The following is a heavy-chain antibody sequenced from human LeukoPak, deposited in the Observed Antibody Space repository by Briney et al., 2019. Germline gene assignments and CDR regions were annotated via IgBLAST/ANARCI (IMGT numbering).Heavy chain of an antibody. V-gene: IGHV1-46*01. CDR3: ARDVAAGTGEGY. J-gene: IGHJ4*02. D-gene: IGHD6-13*01. CDR2: INPSGGST. Sequence: ASVKVSCKASGYTFTSYYMHWVRQAPGQGLEWVGIINPSGGSTSYAQKFQGRVTMTRDTATSTVYMELSNLRSEDTAVYYCARDVAAGTGEGYWGQGTLVTVSS. CDR1: GYTFTSYY.